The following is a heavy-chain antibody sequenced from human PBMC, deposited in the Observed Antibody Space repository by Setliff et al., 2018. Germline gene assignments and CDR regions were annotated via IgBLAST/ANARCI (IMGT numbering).Heavy chain of an antibody. Sequence: GGSLRLSCSASGFTFSRFAMHWVRQAPGKGLESVSAISSTGIPIYYAGSVKARFRISRDDAKNTLFLQMTSLRADDTAVYYCVKDPSVYGADSGSIWGQGTMVTVSS. J-gene: IGHJ3*02. CDR1: GFTFSRFA. D-gene: IGHD2-21*02. CDR2: ISSTGIPI. CDR3: VKDPSVYGADSGSI. V-gene: IGHV3-64D*09.